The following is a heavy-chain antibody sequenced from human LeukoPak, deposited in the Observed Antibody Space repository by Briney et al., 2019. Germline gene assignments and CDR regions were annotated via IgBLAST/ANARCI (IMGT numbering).Heavy chain of an antibody. D-gene: IGHD5-18*01. CDR1: GFTVSSNY. J-gene: IGHJ4*02. V-gene: IGHV3-66*01. CDR3: ARDLTAMVDY. Sequence: GGSLRLSCVVSGFTVSSNYMSWVRQAPGKGLEWVSVIYSGGSTYYADSVKGRFAISRDNSKNTLYLQMNSLRAEDTAVYYCARDLTAMVDYWGQGTLVTVSS. CDR2: IYSGGST.